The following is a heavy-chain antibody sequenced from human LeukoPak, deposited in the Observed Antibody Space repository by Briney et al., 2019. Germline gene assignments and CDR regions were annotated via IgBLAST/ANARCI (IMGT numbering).Heavy chain of an antibody. CDR1: GFTFSSYA. Sequence: GGSLRLSCAASGFTFSSYAMHWVRQAPGKGLEWVAVISYDGSNKYYADSVKGRFTISRDNAKNTLYLQMNSLRAEDTAVYYCARGKRARHYYDSSGYRASIGFDYWGQGTLVTVSS. CDR2: ISYDGSNK. D-gene: IGHD3-22*01. CDR3: ARGKRARHYYDSSGYRASIGFDY. J-gene: IGHJ4*02. V-gene: IGHV3-30-3*01.